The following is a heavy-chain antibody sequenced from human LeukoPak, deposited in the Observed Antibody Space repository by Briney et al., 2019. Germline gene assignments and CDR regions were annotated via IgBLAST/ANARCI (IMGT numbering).Heavy chain of an antibody. CDR1: GGSISSGGYY. D-gene: IGHD6-19*01. V-gene: IGHV4-31*03. CDR3: ASGCHYGYSSGWFYY. J-gene: IGHJ4*02. CDR2: IYCSGST. Sequence: SQTLSLTCTVSGGSISSGGYYWSWIRQHPGKGLEWIGYIYCSGSTYYTPSLKSRVTISVDTSKNQFSLRLNSVPAADTAVYYCASGCHYGYSSGWFYYWGQGTLVTVSS.